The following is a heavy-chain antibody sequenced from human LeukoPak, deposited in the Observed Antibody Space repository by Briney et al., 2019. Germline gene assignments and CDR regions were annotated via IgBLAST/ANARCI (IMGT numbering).Heavy chain of an antibody. J-gene: IGHJ6*03. V-gene: IGHV4-38-2*02. CDR3: ARHEGTAHYYYYMDV. CDR1: GYSISSGYY. D-gene: IGHD2-21*02. CDR2: IYHSGST. Sequence: SETLSLTCTVSGYSISSGYYWGWIRQPPGKGLEWIGSIYHSGSTYYNPSLKSRVTISVDTSKNQFSLKLSSVTAADTAVYYCARHEGTAHYYYYMDVWGKGTTVTISS.